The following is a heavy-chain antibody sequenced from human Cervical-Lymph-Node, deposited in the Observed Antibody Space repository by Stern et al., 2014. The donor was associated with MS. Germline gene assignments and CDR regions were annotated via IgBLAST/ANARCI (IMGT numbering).Heavy chain of an antibody. CDR2: INPNSGGT. J-gene: IGHJ4*02. D-gene: IGHD1-20*01. CDR1: GYTFTGYN. CDR3: ARREITGTFDY. Sequence: QVQLVQSGADVKKPGASVRVSCKASGYTFTGYNMHWVRQAPGQGLEWMGRINPNSGGTNYAQKFQGRVTMTRDTSISTAYMELSRLKSDDTAVYYCARREITGTFDYWGQGTLVTVSS. V-gene: IGHV1-2*06.